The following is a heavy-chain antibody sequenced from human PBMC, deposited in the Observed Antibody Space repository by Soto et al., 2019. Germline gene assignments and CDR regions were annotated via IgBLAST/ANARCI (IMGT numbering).Heavy chain of an antibody. V-gene: IGHV1-46*01. CDR1: GYTFSSYY. J-gene: IGHJ4*02. D-gene: IGHD3-22*01. CDR2: INPSGGYT. Sequence: GASVKVSCKASGYTFSSYYMNWVRQAPGEGIEWLGIINPSGGYTTYAQRFLGRVTMTSDTSTSTVHMELGSLTSEDTAVYDCAKKYDSGVYSPDYGGRETLAPVP. CDR3: AKKYDSGVYSPDY.